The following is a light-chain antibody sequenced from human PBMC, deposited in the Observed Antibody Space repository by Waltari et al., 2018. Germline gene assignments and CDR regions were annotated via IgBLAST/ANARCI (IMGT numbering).Light chain of an antibody. CDR1: QSLLYTSKNKNF. CDR3: QQYYSSPLT. V-gene: IGKV4-1*01. J-gene: IGKJ4*01. CDR2: WAS. Sequence: DIVMTQSPDSLAVSLGERAAINCNSSQSLLYTSKNKNFLAWFQKKPGQPPKLLFYWASTRESGVPDRFSASGSGTDFTLTINSLQTEDVAVYYCQQYYSSPLTFGGGTRVEIK.